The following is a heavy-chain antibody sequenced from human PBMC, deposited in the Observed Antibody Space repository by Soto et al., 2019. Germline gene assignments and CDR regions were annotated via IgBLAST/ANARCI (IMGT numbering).Heavy chain of an antibody. V-gene: IGHV1-8*01. CDR3: PSGRSIAAAGRGPDY. CDR2: VNPNSGNT. D-gene: IGHD6-13*01. Sequence: ASVKVSCKASGYTFTSYDINWVRQATGQGLEWMAWVNPNSGNTGYAQKFQGRVTITRNTSISTAYMELSSLRSEDSAVYYCPSGRSIAAAGRGPDYWGQGTLVTVSS. J-gene: IGHJ4*02. CDR1: GYTFTSYD.